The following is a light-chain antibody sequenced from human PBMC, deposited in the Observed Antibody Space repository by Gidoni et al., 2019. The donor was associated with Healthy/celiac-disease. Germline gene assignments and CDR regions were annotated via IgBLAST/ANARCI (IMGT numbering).Light chain of an antibody. CDR1: QSVSSSY. V-gene: IGKV3-20*01. CDR2: GAS. CDR3: QQYGSSPMYT. J-gene: IGKJ2*01. Sequence: IVLTQSPGTLSLSLGERATLSCRASQSVSSSYLAWYQQKPGQAPKLLIYGASSRATGIPDRFSGSGSGTDFTLTISRLEPEDFAVYYCQQYGSSPMYTFXQXTKLEIK.